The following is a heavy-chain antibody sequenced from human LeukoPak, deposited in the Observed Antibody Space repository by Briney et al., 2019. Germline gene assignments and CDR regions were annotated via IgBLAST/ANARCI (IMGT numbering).Heavy chain of an antibody. CDR2: VSASGPNT. D-gene: IGHD1-26*01. CDR3: ARGRGSSRYYFDY. J-gene: IGHJ4*02. V-gene: IGHV3-23*01. CDR1: GFTFGSYA. Sequence: GGSLRLSCAASGFTFGSYAMGWVRQAPGKGLEWVSAVSASGPNTYYADSAKGRFTVSRDNSKNTLYLQMSSLGADDTAVYYCARGRGSSRYYFDYWGRGTLVTVSS.